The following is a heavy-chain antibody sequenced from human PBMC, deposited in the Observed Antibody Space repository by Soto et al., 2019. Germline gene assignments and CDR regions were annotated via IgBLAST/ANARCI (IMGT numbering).Heavy chain of an antibody. Sequence: QVQLQESGTGLVKPSETLSLTCTVSGGSISRYYWSWIRQPAGKGLEWIGRIYTSGSTNYNHSLKSRVTMSVDTSKNQFSLQLSSVTAADTAVYYCARVVRHLVRVGWFDPWGQGTLVTVSS. CDR3: ARVVRHLVRVGWFDP. CDR1: GGSISRYY. J-gene: IGHJ5*02. D-gene: IGHD6-13*01. V-gene: IGHV4-4*07. CDR2: IYTSGST.